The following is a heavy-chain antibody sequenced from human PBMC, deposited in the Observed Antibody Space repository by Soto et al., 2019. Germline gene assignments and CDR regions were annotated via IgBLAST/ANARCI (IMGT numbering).Heavy chain of an antibody. CDR1: GFSFSNYG. V-gene: IGHV3-74*01. Sequence: EVQLVESGGGLVQPGGSLRLSCVDSGFSFSNYGMHWVRQAPGKGLVWVSHINSDGSSTSYADSVKGRFTISRDNAKNTLYLPVNSLRVEDTAMYYCVRGGFEEYFHYMDLWGKGTTVTVAS. CDR2: INSDGSST. CDR3: VRGGFEEYFHYMDL. D-gene: IGHD3-10*01. J-gene: IGHJ6*03.